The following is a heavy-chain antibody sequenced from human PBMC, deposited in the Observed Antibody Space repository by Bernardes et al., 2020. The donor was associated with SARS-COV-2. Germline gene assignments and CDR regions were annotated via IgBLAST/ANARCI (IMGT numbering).Heavy chain of an antibody. Sequence: GGSLRLSCAASGFSLSDHFMEWVRQAPGKGLEWVGRSRGKGDSYTTEYAASVKGRFTISRDDSKNSVYLQMNSLRIEDTAVYYCAGGASLAVEAGYGMDVWGQGTTVTVSS. CDR3: AGGASLAVEAGYGMDV. CDR2: SRGKGDSYTT. V-gene: IGHV3-72*01. J-gene: IGHJ6*02. D-gene: IGHD2-15*01. CDR1: GFSLSDHF.